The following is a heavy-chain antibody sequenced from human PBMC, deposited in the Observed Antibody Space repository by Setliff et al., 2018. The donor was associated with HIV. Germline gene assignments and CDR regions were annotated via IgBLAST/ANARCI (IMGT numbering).Heavy chain of an antibody. J-gene: IGHJ4*01. CDR3: ARDQSDYNVLTGFGDFDY. CDR1: GIPIDGVYS. D-gene: IGHD3-9*01. V-gene: IGHV4-38-2*02. Sequence: RLSETLSLTCGVSGIPIDGVYSWAWIRQPPGKGLEWIGTISHSGSTHYNSPLQGRISISIDTSKNQFSLTLTSVTAADPAMYYCARDQSDYNVLTGFGDFDYWGHGTLVTVSS. CDR2: ISHSGST.